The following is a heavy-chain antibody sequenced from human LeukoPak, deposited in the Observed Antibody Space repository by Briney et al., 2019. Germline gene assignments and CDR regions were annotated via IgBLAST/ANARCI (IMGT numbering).Heavy chain of an antibody. D-gene: IGHD2-2*01. Sequence: GGSLRLSCAASGSTFSSYGMHWVRQAPGKGLEWVAFIRYDGSNKYYADSVKGRFTISRDNSKNTLYLQMNSLRAEDTAVYYCAKGRTIVVVPAVPFDYWGQGTLVTVSS. CDR2: IRYDGSNK. J-gene: IGHJ4*02. CDR1: GSTFSSYG. CDR3: AKGRTIVVVPAVPFDY. V-gene: IGHV3-30*02.